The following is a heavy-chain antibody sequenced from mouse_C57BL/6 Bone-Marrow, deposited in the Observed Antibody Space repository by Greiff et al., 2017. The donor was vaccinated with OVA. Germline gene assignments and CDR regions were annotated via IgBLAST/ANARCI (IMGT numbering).Heavy chain of an antibody. D-gene: IGHD2-3*01. CDR2: INYDGSST. Sequence: EVHLVESEGGLVQPGSSMKLSCTASGFTFSDYYMAWVRQVPEKGLEWVANINYDGSSTYYLDSLKSRFIFSRDNAKNILYLQIGSLKSEDTATYYFARDGDGYLDFDYWGQGTTLTVSS. J-gene: IGHJ2*01. CDR3: ARDGDGYLDFDY. V-gene: IGHV5-16*01. CDR1: GFTFSDYY.